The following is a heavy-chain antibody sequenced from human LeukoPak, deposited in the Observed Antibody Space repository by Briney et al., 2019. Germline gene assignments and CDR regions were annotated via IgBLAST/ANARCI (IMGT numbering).Heavy chain of an antibody. Sequence: SETLSLTCAVYGGSFSGYYWSWIRQPPGKGLEWIGEINHSGSTNYNPSLKSRVTISVDTSKNQFSLKLSSVTAADTAVHYCARARRKWLLPYYMDVWGKGTTVTVSS. D-gene: IGHD3-22*01. CDR1: GGSFSGYY. V-gene: IGHV4-34*01. J-gene: IGHJ6*03. CDR3: ARARRKWLLPYYMDV. CDR2: INHSGST.